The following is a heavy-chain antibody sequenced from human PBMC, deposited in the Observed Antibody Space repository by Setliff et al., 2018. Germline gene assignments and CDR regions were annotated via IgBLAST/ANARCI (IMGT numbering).Heavy chain of an antibody. Sequence: SVKVSCKASGGTFSSYAIDWVRQAPGQGLEWMGGIIPMFGTTNYAQEFQGRVTMTTDTSTSTAYMELRSLRSDDTAVYFCARDRVLGSTWYELIASDFWGQGSLVTVSS. J-gene: IGHJ4*02. V-gene: IGHV1-69*05. CDR3: ARDRVLGSTWYELIASDF. CDR1: GGTFSSYA. CDR2: IIPMFGTT. D-gene: IGHD6-13*01.